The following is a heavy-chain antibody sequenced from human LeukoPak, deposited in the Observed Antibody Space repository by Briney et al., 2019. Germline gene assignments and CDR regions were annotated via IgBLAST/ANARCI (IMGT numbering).Heavy chain of an antibody. CDR2: IYYSGST. CDR3: ARATQYHNINWFDP. CDR1: GGSISSYY. V-gene: IGHV4-59*01. Sequence: SETLSLTCTVSGGSISSYYWSWIRQPPGKGLEWIGYIYYSGSTNYNPSLKSRVTISVDTSKNQFSLKLSSVTAADTAVYYCARATQYHNINWFDPWGQGTLVTASS. J-gene: IGHJ5*02. D-gene: IGHD2-15*01.